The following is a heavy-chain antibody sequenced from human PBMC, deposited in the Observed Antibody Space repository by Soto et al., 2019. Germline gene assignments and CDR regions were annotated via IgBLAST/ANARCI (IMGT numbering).Heavy chain of an antibody. D-gene: IGHD6-25*01. CDR2: IFHTGGT. V-gene: IGHV4-4*02. J-gene: IGHJ4*02. CDR1: SDSIAGENW. CDR3: ARVFSSGSGWMYYFGF. Sequence: QVQLQESGPGLVKPSETLSLTCTVSSDSIAGENWWSWVRQPPGMGLEWIGEIFHTGGTNYNPSLKGRVTMEVDKSKDQFSLKLISATAADTAVYYCARVFSSGSGWMYYFGFWGQGTLVSVSS.